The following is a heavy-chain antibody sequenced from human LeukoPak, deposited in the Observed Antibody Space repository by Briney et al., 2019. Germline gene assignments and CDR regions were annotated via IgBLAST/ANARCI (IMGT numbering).Heavy chain of an antibody. Sequence: PGGSLRLSCAASGFTFSSYSMSWVRQAPGKGLEWVSSISSSSSYIYYADSVKGRFTISRDNAKSSLYLQMNSLRAEDTAVYYCARGQGVHGYYYMDVWGKGTTVTVSS. CDR3: ARGQGVHGYYYMDV. J-gene: IGHJ6*03. D-gene: IGHD1-1*01. CDR2: ISSSSSYI. V-gene: IGHV3-21*01. CDR1: GFTFSSYS.